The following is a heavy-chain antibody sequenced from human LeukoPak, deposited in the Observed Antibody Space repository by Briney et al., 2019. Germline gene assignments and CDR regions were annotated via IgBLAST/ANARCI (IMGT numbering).Heavy chain of an antibody. J-gene: IGHJ4*02. CDR3: ARIGYSFRDDS. CDR2: IYHSGST. Sequence: SETLSLTCTVSGGSISTYYWSWLRQPPGKGLEWIGYIYHSGSTNYNPSLQSRVTMSVDTSKNQFSLKLNSVTAADTAVYYCARIGYSFRDDSWGQGTLVIVSS. V-gene: IGHV4-59*01. D-gene: IGHD5-18*01. CDR1: GGSISTYY.